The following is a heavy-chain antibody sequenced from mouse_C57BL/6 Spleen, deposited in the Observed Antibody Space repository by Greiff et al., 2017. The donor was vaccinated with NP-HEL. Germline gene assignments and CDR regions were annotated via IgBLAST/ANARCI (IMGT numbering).Heavy chain of an antibody. J-gene: IGHJ4*01. CDR1: GYAFSSYW. D-gene: IGHD2-4*01. CDR3: AREGLPGAYYYAMDY. V-gene: IGHV1-80*01. Sequence: QVQLQQSGAELVKPGASVKISCKASGYAFSSYWMNWVKQRPGKGLEWIGQIYPGDGDTNYNGKFKGKATLTADKSSSTAYMQLSSLTSEDSAVYFCAREGLPGAYYYAMDYWGQGTSVTVSS. CDR2: IYPGDGDT.